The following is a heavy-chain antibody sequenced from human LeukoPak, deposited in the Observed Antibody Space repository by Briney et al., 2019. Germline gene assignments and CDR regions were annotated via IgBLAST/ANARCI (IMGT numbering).Heavy chain of an antibody. J-gene: IGHJ4*02. D-gene: IGHD6-13*01. CDR2: ISSNGGST. CDR1: GFTFITYA. Sequence: GGPLRLSCAASGFTFITYAMHWFRQAPGKGLEYVSAISSNGGSTYYANSVKGRFTISRDNSKNTLYLQMNSLRAEDTAVYYCARASSWYFDYWGQGTLVTVSS. V-gene: IGHV3-64*01. CDR3: ARASSWYFDY.